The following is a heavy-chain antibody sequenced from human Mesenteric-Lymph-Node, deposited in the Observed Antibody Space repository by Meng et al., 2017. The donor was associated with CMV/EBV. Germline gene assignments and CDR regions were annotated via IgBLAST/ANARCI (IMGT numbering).Heavy chain of an antibody. CDR2: IYHSGST. J-gene: IGHJ6*02. CDR1: GYSISTDYY. Sequence: SETLSLTCTVSGYSISTDYYWGWIRQPPGKGLEWIGSIYHSGSTNYNPSLKSRVTISVDTSKNLFSLRLSSVTAADTAVYYCARGVAGTTYGMDVWGQGTTVTVSS. V-gene: IGHV4-38-2*02. CDR3: ARGVAGTTYGMDV. D-gene: IGHD1-7*01.